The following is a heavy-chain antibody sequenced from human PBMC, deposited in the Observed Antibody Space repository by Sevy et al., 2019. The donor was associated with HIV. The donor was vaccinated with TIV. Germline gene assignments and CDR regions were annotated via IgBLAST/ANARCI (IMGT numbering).Heavy chain of an antibody. V-gene: IGHV1-8*01. D-gene: IGHD3-22*01. CDR2: MNPNSGNT. J-gene: IGHJ3*02. CDR3: ARGLRHITMIVVVTSGGAFDI. Sequence: ASVKVSCKASGYTFTSYDINWVRQATGQGLEWMGWMNPNSGNTGYAQKFQGRVTMTRNTSISTAYMELSSLRSEDTAVYYCARGLRHITMIVVVTSGGAFDIWGQGTMVTVSS. CDR1: GYTFTSYD.